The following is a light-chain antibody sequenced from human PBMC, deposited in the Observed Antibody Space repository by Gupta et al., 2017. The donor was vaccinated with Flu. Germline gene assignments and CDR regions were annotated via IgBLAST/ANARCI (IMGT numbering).Light chain of an antibody. J-gene: IGKJ4*01. CDR1: RSVFYDVDSTYY. Sequence: NCKSSRSVFYDVDSTYYLAWYQQQPGQPPKLLVAWASTGDSGVPDRCSGSGSATDFTLTITRLQAEDAAVYYCKQYHSTPLTFGGGTKVEIK. CDR2: WAS. CDR3: KQYHSTPLT. V-gene: IGKV4-1*01.